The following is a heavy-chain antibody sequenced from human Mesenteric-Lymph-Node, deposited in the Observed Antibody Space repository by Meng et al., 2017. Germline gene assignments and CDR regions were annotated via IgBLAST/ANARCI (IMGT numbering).Heavy chain of an antibody. CDR1: GFRFSDYT. J-gene: IGHJ4*02. V-gene: IGHV3-21*01. CDR2: ISTSSSFI. CDR3: ATADHLYCGGACRRFES. D-gene: IGHD2-21*02. Sequence: GESLKISCAASGFRFSDYTMNWVRQAPGKGLEWVSSISTSSSFIFYEDSLQGRFTISRDNAKNSLFLHMNSLRDEDTAVYYCATADHLYCGGACRRFESWGQGTLVTVSS.